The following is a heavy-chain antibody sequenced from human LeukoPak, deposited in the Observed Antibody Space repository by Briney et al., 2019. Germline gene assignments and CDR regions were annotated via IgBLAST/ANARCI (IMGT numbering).Heavy chain of an antibody. CDR2: ISAYNGNT. J-gene: IGHJ4*02. CDR3: ARDHGGYETEYYFDY. V-gene: IGHV1-18*01. CDR1: GYTFTSYG. Sequence: ASVKVSCKASGYTFTSYGISWVRQAPGQGLEWMGWISAYNGNTNYAQKLQGRVTMTTDTSTSTAYMELRSLTSDDTAAYYCARDHGGYETEYYFDYWGQGTLVTVSS. D-gene: IGHD5-12*01.